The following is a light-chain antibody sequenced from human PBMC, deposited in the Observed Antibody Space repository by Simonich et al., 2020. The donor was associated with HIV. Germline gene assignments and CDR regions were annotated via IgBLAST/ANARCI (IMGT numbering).Light chain of an antibody. CDR2: EGN. Sequence: QSALTQPASVSGSPGQSLTISCAGTSSDVGSYNLFSWYQKHPGKAPKLMIYEGNKRPSGVSNRFSGSKSGNTASLTISGLQAEDDADYYCCSYAGSSTLVFGGGTKLTVL. CDR3: CSYAGSSTLV. CDR1: SSDVGSYNL. V-gene: IGLV2-23*01. J-gene: IGLJ3*02.